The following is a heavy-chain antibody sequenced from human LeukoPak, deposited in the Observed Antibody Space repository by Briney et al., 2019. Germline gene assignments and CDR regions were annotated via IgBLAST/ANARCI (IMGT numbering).Heavy chain of an antibody. Sequence: PGGSLRLSCAASGFTFSSYSMNWVRQAPGKGVEGVSYISSSSSTIYYADSVKGRFTISRDNAQNSLFLQMNSLRAEDTAVYYCARERYFDWLDKAGGFDYWGQGTLVTVSS. CDR2: ISSSSSTI. CDR1: GFTFSSYS. CDR3: ARERYFDWLDKAGGFDY. D-gene: IGHD3-9*01. J-gene: IGHJ4*02. V-gene: IGHV3-48*01.